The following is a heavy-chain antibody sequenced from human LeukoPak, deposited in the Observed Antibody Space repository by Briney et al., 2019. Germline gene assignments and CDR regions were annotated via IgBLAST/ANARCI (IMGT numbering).Heavy chain of an antibody. CDR1: GGTFSSYA. Sequence: SVRVSCKASGGTFSSYAISWVRQAPGQGLEWMGGIIPIFGTANYAQKFQGRVTITTDESTSTAYMELSSLRSEDTAVYYCARSPYYYDSSGYPPFDYWGQGTLVTVSS. V-gene: IGHV1-69*05. D-gene: IGHD3-22*01. CDR3: ARSPYYYDSSGYPPFDY. J-gene: IGHJ4*02. CDR2: IIPIFGTA.